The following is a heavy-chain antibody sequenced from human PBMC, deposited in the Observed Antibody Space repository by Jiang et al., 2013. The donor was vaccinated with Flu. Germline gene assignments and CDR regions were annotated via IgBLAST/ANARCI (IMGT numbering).Heavy chain of an antibody. D-gene: IGHD6-13*01. J-gene: IGHJ4*02. V-gene: IGHV4-39*01. Sequence: SLKSRVTISVDTSKNQFSLKLSSVTAADTAVYYCARQVRARLAAAVAYYFDYWGQGTLVTVSS. CDR3: ARQVRARLAAAVAYYFDY.